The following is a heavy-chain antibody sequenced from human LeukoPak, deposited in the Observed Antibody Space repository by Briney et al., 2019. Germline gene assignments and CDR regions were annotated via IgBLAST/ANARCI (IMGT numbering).Heavy chain of an antibody. CDR2: IYHSGST. CDR1: GGSISSPYW. V-gene: IGHV4-4*02. CDR3: AREGGLKGYFDY. J-gene: IGHJ4*02. Sequence: SGTLSLTCAVSGGSISSPYWWSWVRQPPRKGLEWIGEIYHSGSTNYNPSLKSQVIISLDKSKNQFSLKLSSVTAADTAVYYCAREGGLKGYFDYWGQGTLVTVSS. D-gene: IGHD3-16*01.